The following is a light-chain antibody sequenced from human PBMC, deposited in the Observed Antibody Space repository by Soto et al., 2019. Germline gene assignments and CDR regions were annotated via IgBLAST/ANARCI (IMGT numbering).Light chain of an antibody. CDR1: RYIRTA. V-gene: IGKV1-6*01. Sequence: IQMTQSPSSMSASLGDGVTIXXRASRYIRTALSWYQHRPGQAPKVXICVASSLQSGVPSRFSGSGYGTDFTLTISSLQPEDFATYYCLQDYNYPWTFGQGTKVDIK. CDR3: LQDYNYPWT. J-gene: IGKJ1*01. CDR2: VAS.